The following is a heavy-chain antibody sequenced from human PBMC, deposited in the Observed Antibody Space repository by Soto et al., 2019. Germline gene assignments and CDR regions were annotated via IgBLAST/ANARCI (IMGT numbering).Heavy chain of an antibody. CDR1: GFTFSDFA. D-gene: IGHD3-10*01. CDR2: LDGAGGST. Sequence: LSCLASGFTFSDFAMTWVRHVPGRGLEWVASLDGAGGSTYYAESVRGRFSISRDNSQNTLFLQMKRLTVDDTAIYYCAAPRDEYGSGVSWFTYGMDIWGQGTTVTVSS. CDR3: AAPRDEYGSGVSWFTYGMDI. J-gene: IGHJ6*02. V-gene: IGHV3-23*01.